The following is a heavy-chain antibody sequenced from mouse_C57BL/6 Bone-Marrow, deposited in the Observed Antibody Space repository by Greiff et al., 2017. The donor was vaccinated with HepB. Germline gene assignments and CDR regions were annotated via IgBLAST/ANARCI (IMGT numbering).Heavy chain of an antibody. CDR2: IRLKSDTYAT. J-gene: IGHJ3*01. Sequence: EVKVVESGGGLVQPGGSMKLSCAASGFTFSNYWMNWVRQSPEKGLEWVAQIRLKSDTYATHYPESVKGRFTISSDDSKSSVYQQMNNLRTEDSGIYYCTGRAWFADWGKGTMVTVSA. CDR3: TGRAWFAD. CDR1: GFTFSNYW. V-gene: IGHV6-3*01.